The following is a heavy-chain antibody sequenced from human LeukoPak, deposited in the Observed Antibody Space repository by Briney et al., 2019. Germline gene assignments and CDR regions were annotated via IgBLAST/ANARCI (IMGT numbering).Heavy chain of an antibody. CDR3: ARGLSGWYTHWFDP. CDR1: GGSFSGYY. CDR2: SNHSGST. D-gene: IGHD6-19*01. J-gene: IGHJ5*02. Sequence: SETLSLTCAVYGGSFSGYYWSWIRQPPRKGLEWIGESNHSGSTNYNPSLKSRVTISVDTSKNQFSLKLSSVTAADTAVYYCARGLSGWYTHWFDPWGRGTLVTVSS. V-gene: IGHV4-34*01.